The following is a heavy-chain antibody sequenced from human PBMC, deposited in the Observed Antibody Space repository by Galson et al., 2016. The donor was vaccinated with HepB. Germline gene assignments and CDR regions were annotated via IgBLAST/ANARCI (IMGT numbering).Heavy chain of an antibody. D-gene: IGHD6-19*01. CDR2: ISYDGSTT. Sequence: SLRLSCAASGFTFSSYALHWVRQAPGKGLEWVAVISYDGSTTYYADSVKGRFTISRDNAKNSLYLQMDSLRVEDTAGYYWARAASELDYWGQGTLVTVSS. CDR3: ARAASELDY. CDR1: GFTFSSYA. J-gene: IGHJ4*02. V-gene: IGHV3-30-3*01.